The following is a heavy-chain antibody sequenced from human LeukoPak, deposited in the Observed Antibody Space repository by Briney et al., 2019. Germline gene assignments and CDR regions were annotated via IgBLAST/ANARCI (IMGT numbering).Heavy chain of an antibody. CDR2: FDPEDGET. Sequence: SVKVSCKVSGYTLTELSMHWVRQAPGKGLEWMGGFDPEDGETIYAQKFQGRVTMTEDTSTDTAYMELSSLRSEDTAVYYCATGISGYKTNYYHYMDVWGKGTTVTVSS. CDR1: GYTLTELS. D-gene: IGHD3-22*01. V-gene: IGHV1-24*01. CDR3: ATGISGYKTNYYHYMDV. J-gene: IGHJ6*03.